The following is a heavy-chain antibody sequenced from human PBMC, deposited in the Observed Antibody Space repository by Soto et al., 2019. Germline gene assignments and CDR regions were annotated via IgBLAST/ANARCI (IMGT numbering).Heavy chain of an antibody. CDR3: ARGRENDP. CDR2: INPNSGGT. V-gene: IGHV1-2*02. CDR1: GYTFTNYY. Sequence: QVQLVQSGAEVKKPGASVKVSCKASGYTFTNYYIHWVRQAPGQGLEWMGWINPNSGGTSYAQKFQGRVALTRDTSISTAYTELNSLRSDDTAMYYCARGRENDPWGQGTLVTVSS. D-gene: IGHD3-10*01. J-gene: IGHJ5*02.